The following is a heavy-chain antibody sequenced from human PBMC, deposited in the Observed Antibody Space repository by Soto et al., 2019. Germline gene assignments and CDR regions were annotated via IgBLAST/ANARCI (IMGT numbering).Heavy chain of an antibody. D-gene: IGHD3-3*01. J-gene: IGHJ3*02. CDR2: ISSSSSYI. Sequence: GGSLRLSCPASAFTFGSYSMNWVRQAPGKWLEWVSSISSSSSYIYYADSVKGRFTISRDNAKNSLYLQMNSLRAEDTAVYYCASTLLRFLEWLDDDAFDIWGQGTMVTVSS. V-gene: IGHV3-21*01. CDR3: ASTLLRFLEWLDDDAFDI. CDR1: AFTFGSYS.